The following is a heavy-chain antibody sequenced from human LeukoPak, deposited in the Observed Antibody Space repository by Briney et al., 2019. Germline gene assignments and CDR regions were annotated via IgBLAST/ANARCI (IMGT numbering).Heavy chain of an antibody. Sequence: SETLSLTCTVSGGSISSYYWSWIRQPPGKGLEWIVYIYYSGSTYYNPSLKSRVTISVDTSKNHFSLRLSSVTAADTAVYYCARYCSGGSCYPYYYYGMDVWGQGTTVTVSS. V-gene: IGHV4-59*08. D-gene: IGHD2-15*01. CDR2: IYYSGST. CDR1: GGSISSYY. J-gene: IGHJ6*02. CDR3: ARYCSGGSCYPYYYYGMDV.